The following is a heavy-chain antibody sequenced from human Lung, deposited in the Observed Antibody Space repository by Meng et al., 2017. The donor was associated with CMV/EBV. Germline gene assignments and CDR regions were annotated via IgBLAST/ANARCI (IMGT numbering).Heavy chain of an antibody. D-gene: IGHD3-3*01. Sequence: GFTFSDYYMSGIGQAPGKGLEWVSYISSSGSTIYYADSVKGRFTISRDNAKNSLYLQMNSLRAEDTAVYYCARRFLEPGDSTALFDYWGQGTLVTVSS. CDR2: ISSSGSTI. CDR3: ARRFLEPGDSTALFDY. V-gene: IGHV3-11*04. J-gene: IGHJ4*02. CDR1: GFTFSDYY.